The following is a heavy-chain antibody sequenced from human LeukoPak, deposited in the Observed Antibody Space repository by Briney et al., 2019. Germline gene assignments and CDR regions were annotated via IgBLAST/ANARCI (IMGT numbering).Heavy chain of an antibody. CDR2: ISSAGGYI. V-gene: IGHV3-21*01. CDR1: GFTFSSHT. CDR3: AREIVSSNSFDN. Sequence: GGSLRLSCAASGFTFSSHTLNWVRQAPGKGLEWVSSISSAGGYIYYADSVKGRFTISRDNAKNSLYLQMNSLRAVDTAVYYCAREIVSSNSFDNWGQGTLVTVSS. J-gene: IGHJ4*02. D-gene: IGHD2-2*01.